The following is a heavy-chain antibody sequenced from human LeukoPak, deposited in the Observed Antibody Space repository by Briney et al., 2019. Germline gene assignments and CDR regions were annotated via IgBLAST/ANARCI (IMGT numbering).Heavy chain of an antibody. CDR1: GFTFSSYA. Sequence: GGSLRLSCAASGFTFSSYAMSWVRQAPGEGLEWVSAISGSGGSTYYADSVKGRFTISRDNSKNTLYLQMNSLRAEDTAVYYCAKGRYSSSWYGVYWGQGTLVTVSS. V-gene: IGHV3-23*01. D-gene: IGHD6-13*01. J-gene: IGHJ4*02. CDR3: AKGRYSSSWYGVY. CDR2: ISGSGGST.